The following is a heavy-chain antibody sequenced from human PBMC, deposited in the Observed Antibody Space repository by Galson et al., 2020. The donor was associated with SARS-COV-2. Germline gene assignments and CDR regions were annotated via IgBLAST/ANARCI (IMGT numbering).Heavy chain of an antibody. J-gene: IGHJ4*02. V-gene: IGHV4-34*01. Sequence: SETLSLTCVIYGGSLSGYYWTWIRQPPGKGLEWIGEINRGGSSNYNPSLKSRVTMSVDTSKNQFSLTLSSVTAADTAVYYCARSGILGGSVSDYWGPGTLVSVSS. D-gene: IGHD1-26*01. CDR1: GGSLSGYY. CDR3: ARSGILGGSVSDY. CDR2: INRGGSS.